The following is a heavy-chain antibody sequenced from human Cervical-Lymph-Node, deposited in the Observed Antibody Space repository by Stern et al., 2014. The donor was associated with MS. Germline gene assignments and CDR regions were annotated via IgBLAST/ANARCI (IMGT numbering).Heavy chain of an antibody. D-gene: IGHD3-22*01. CDR2: TFSNDEK. CDR3: ARIRYYYDSSGYHYYFDY. V-gene: IGHV2-26*01. CDR1: GFSLSNARMG. Sequence: QVTLKESGPVLVKPTETLTLTCTVSGFSLSNARMGVSWIRQPPGKALEWLAHTFSNDEKSYSTSLKSRLTISKDTSKSQVVLTMTNMDPVDTATYYCARIRYYYDSSGYHYYFDYWGQGTLVTVSS. J-gene: IGHJ4*02.